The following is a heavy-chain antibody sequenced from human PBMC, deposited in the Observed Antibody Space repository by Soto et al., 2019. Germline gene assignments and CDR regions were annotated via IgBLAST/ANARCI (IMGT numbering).Heavy chain of an antibody. CDR1: GGSISSGDYY. V-gene: IGHV4-30-4*01. CDR2: IYYSGST. CDR3: ARRTSSPGRFGP. Sequence: QVQLQESGPGLVKPSQTLSLTCTVSGGSISSGDYYWSWIRQPPGKGLEWIGYIYYSGSTYYNPSLKSRVTKSVDTSKNQCSLKLSPVTAADTAVYYCARRTSSPGRFGPWGHGTLVTVSS. J-gene: IGHJ5*02. D-gene: IGHD2-2*01.